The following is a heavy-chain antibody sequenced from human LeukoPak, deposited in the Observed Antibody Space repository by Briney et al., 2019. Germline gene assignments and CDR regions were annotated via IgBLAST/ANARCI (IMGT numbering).Heavy chain of an antibody. CDR1: GYTFTFYG. V-gene: IGHV1-18*01. Sequence: GASVKVSCKASGYTFTFYGISWVRQAPGQGLEWMGWISGYNGNTNHAQKFQGRVTMTTDTSTTTAYMELRSLRSDDTAVYYCARDPGSFYDYWGQGTQVTVSS. D-gene: IGHD1-26*01. CDR3: ARDPGSFYDY. CDR2: ISGYNGNT. J-gene: IGHJ4*02.